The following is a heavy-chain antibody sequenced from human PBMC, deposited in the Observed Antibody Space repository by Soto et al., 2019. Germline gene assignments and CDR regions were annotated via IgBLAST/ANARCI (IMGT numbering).Heavy chain of an antibody. CDR1: GYTFTSYA. V-gene: IGHV1-3*01. CDR3: ARDFRYCSGMRCDSTENWFDP. CDR2: INAGNGNT. D-gene: IGHD2-15*01. Sequence: SVKVSCNASGYTFTSYAMHWMRQAPGQRLEWMGWINAGNGNTKYSQKFHFRVTITMDTSASTPYMELNSLRSEDTAAYYCARDFRYCSGMRCDSTENWFDPWGQGTLVTVSS. J-gene: IGHJ5*02.